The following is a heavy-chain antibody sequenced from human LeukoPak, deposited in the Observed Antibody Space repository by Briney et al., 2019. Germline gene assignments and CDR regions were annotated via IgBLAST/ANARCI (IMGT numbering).Heavy chain of an antibody. CDR1: GFTFSSYW. J-gene: IGHJ4*02. CDR2: INNGGSGT. D-gene: IGHD6-13*01. CDR3: ARGFSSSPNNFDY. V-gene: IGHV3-74*01. Sequence: GGSLRLSCAASGFTFSSYWMHWVRQAPGKGLVWVSRINNGGSGTTYADSVKGRSTISGDNAKNTLYLQMNSLRAEDTAVYYCARGFSSSPNNFDYWGQGTLVTASS.